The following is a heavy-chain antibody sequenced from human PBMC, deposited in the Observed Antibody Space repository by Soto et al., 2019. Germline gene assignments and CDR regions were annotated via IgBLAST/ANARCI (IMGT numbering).Heavy chain of an antibody. J-gene: IGHJ6*02. CDR3: ARDLIRAVVPAAIDLYYYYGMDV. D-gene: IGHD2-2*01. Sequence: QVQLVESGGGVVQPGRSLRLSCAASGFTFSSYGMHWVRQAPGKGLEWVAVIWYDGSNKYYADSVKGRFTISRDNSKNTLYLQMNSLRAEDMAVYYCARDLIRAVVPAAIDLYYYYGMDVWGQGTTVTVSS. V-gene: IGHV3-33*01. CDR1: GFTFSSYG. CDR2: IWYDGSNK.